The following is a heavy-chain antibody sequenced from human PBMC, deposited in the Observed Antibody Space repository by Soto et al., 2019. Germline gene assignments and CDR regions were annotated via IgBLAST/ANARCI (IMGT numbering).Heavy chain of an antibody. Sequence: GASVKVSCKASGYTFTSYGISWVRQAPGQGLEWMGWISAYNGNTNYAQKLQGRVTMTTDTSTSTAYMELRSLRSDDTAVYYCAREPDYDFWSGYSPPDYWGQGTLVTVSS. CDR1: GYTFTSYG. V-gene: IGHV1-18*01. D-gene: IGHD3-3*01. CDR2: ISAYNGNT. CDR3: AREPDYDFWSGYSPPDY. J-gene: IGHJ4*02.